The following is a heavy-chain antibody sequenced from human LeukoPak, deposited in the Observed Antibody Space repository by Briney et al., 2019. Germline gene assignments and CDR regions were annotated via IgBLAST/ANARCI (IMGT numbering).Heavy chain of an antibody. CDR3: ARARESSSSDYPIYYYGMDV. CDR1: GFTFSSYS. J-gene: IGHJ6*02. CDR2: ISSSSSYI. V-gene: IGHV3-21*01. D-gene: IGHD6-13*01. Sequence: GGSLRLSCAASGFTFSSYSMNWVRQAPGKGLEWVSSISSSSSYIYYADSVKGRFTISRDNAKNSLYLQMNSLRAEDTAVYYCARARESSSSDYPIYYYGMDVWGQGTTVTVSS.